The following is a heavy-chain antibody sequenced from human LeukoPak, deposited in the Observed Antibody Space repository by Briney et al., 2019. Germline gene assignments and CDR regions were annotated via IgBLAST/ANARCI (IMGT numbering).Heavy chain of an antibody. Sequence: GGSLSLSCEPSGFTLSTQWMSWVRQAPGKGPEWVAKIKEDGSKKSYVDSVKGRFTISRDDAKNSLYLQMNSLRAEDTAIYYCARAFSWGQGTLVTVSS. CDR1: GFTLSTQW. CDR2: IKEDGSKK. D-gene: IGHD3-16*01. J-gene: IGHJ5*02. CDR3: ARAFS. V-gene: IGHV3-7*01.